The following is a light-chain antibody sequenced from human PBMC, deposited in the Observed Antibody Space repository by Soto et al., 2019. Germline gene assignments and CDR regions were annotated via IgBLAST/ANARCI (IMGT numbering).Light chain of an antibody. Sequence: DIQMTQSPSTLSASVGDRVTITCRASQSISSWLAWYQQKPGKAPKVLIYKASSLESGVPSRFSGSGSGTEFTLTISNLQPDDSATYYCQQYINYWTFGQGTKVEIK. CDR1: QSISSW. CDR3: QQYINYWT. V-gene: IGKV1-5*03. CDR2: KAS. J-gene: IGKJ1*01.